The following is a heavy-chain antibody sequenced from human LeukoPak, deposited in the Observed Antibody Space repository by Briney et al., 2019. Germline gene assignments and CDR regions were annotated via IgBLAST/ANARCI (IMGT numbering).Heavy chain of an antibody. CDR3: VRIYCTSTSCYGDYYYGMDV. V-gene: IGHV4-39*01. D-gene: IGHD2-2*01. CDR1: GDSISSSRHS. Sequence: SETLSLTCTVSGDSISSSRHSWGCIRHPPGKRLEWIGSISYSGSTYYNPSLKTRVTMSVDTSENQFSLKLSSVTAADSTVYYCVRIYCTSTSCYGDYYYGMDVWGQGATVTVSS. J-gene: IGHJ6*02. CDR2: ISYSGST.